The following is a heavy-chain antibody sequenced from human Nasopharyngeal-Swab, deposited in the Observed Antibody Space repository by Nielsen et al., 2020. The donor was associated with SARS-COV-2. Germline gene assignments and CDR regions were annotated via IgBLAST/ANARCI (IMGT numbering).Heavy chain of an antibody. CDR3: ARVAVARHHDY. CDR2: IKEDGSEK. CDR1: GFTFSTSW. V-gene: IGHV3-7*01. J-gene: IGHJ4*02. Sequence: LSLTCADSGFTFSTSWLSWVRQAPGKGLEWVANIKEDGSEKYYVDSVKGRFTISSDNAKNSLYLKMNSLRAEDTAVYYCARVAVARHHDYWGQGTLVTVSS. D-gene: IGHD1-1*01.